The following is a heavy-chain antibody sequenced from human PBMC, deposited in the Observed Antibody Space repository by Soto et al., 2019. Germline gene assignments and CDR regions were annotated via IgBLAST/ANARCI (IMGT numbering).Heavy chain of an antibody. CDR3: GRGGIGTSYFSYGMDV. D-gene: IGHD3-9*01. J-gene: IGHJ6*02. CDR2: ISSSSSAI. CDR1: GFTFSTYG. V-gene: IGHV3-48*02. Sequence: GGSLRLSCAASGFTFSTYGMNWVRQAPGKGLEWISYISSSSSAIYYEDSVKGRFTISRDNAKNSLYLQMNSLRDEDTAVYYCGRGGIGTSYFSYGMDVWGQGTTVTVSS.